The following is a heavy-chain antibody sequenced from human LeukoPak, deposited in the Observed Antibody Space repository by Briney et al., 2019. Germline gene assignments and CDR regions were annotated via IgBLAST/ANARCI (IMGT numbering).Heavy chain of an antibody. CDR2: INHSGST. CDR3: ASRDDILTGFNY. D-gene: IGHD3-9*01. V-gene: IGHV4-34*01. Sequence: ETLSLTCAVYGGSFSGYYWSWIRQPPGKGLEWIGEINHSGSTNYDPSLKSRVTISVDTSKNQFSLKLSSVTAADTAVYYCASRDDILTGFNYWGQGTLVTVSS. J-gene: IGHJ4*02. CDR1: GGSFSGYY.